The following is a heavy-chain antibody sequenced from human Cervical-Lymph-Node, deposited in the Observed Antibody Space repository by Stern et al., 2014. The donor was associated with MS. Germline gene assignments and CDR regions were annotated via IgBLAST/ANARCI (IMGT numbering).Heavy chain of an antibody. V-gene: IGHV4-31*01. Sequence: QVQLVESGPGLVKSSQTLSLTCTVSGGSISSGDYYWTWIRQLPGKGLEWIGYIYYSGSTYYNPSLMSLVSISVDTSKNQFSLRLSSVTAADTAVYYCARRSSGYFDSWGQGTLVTVSS. D-gene: IGHD3-22*01. CDR2: IYYSGST. CDR3: ARRSSGYFDS. CDR1: GGSISSGDYY. J-gene: IGHJ4*02.